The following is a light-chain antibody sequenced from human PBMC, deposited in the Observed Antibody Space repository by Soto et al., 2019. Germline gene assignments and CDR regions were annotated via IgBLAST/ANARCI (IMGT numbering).Light chain of an antibody. V-gene: IGKV1-5*01. CDR3: QHYNTYSRT. Sequence: DIKMSQSPSALSASIGDRVTITCRASQSISSWLAWYQQKPGKAPKLLIYDASTLESGVPSRFSGSGSETDFTLTISRLQPDDFATYYCQHYNTYSRTFGQGTKVDI. CDR2: DAS. CDR1: QSISSW. J-gene: IGKJ1*01.